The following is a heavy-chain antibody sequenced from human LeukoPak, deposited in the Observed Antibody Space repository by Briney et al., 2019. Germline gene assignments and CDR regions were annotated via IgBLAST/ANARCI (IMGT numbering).Heavy chain of an antibody. CDR3: ARDYYTAVAGSGAYFDN. V-gene: IGHV3-30*03. J-gene: IGHJ4*02. CDR2: ISSGGSNK. Sequence: GGSLRLSCAASGFTFTSYALHWVRQAPGKGLEWVAVISSGGSNKYYADSVKGRFTISRDNSDTTLFLQMNSLRPDDTAVYYCARDYYTAVAGSGAYFDNWGQGTLVTVSS. D-gene: IGHD6-19*01. CDR1: GFTFTSYA.